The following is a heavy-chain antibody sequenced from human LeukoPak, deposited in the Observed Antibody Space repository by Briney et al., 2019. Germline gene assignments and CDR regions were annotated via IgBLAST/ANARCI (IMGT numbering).Heavy chain of an antibody. CDR3: ARTHEVYSSSWYGPLSY. D-gene: IGHD6-13*01. V-gene: IGHV1-2*02. Sequence: ASVKVSCKASGYTFTGYYMHWVRQAPGPRLEWMGWINPNSGGTNYAQKFQVKVTMTRDTSISTAYMELSRLRSDDTAVYYCARTHEVYSSSWYGPLSYWGQGTLVTVSS. J-gene: IGHJ4*02. CDR1: GYTFTGYY. CDR2: INPNSGGT.